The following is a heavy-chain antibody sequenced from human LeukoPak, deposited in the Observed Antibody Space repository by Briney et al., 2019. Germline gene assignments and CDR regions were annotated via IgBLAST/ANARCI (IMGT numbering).Heavy chain of an antibody. D-gene: IGHD3-10*01. CDR2: MSGSAGST. CDR1: GFTFSSYE. CDR3: AKGPRTVRFGDRHKGMFDY. J-gene: IGHJ4*02. Sequence: GGSLRLSCAASGFTFSSYEMNWVRQAPGKGLEWVSGMSGSAGSTSYADSVKGRFTISRDNSKNTLYLQMNSLRAEDTAVYYCAKGPRTVRFGDRHKGMFDYWGQGTLVTVSS. V-gene: IGHV3-23*01.